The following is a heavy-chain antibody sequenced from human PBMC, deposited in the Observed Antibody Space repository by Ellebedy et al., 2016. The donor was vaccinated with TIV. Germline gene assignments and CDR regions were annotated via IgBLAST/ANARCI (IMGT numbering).Heavy chain of an antibody. CDR3: AKPARTDATDF. J-gene: IGHJ4*02. V-gene: IGHV3-23*01. CDR1: GFTFIDYA. CDR2: INGRGDRT. D-gene: IGHD4-17*01. Sequence: GESLKISCAASGFTFIDYAINWVRQSPGKGLEWVSSINGRGDRTYYADSVKGRFTISRDNSKNVIYLQMNGLRAEDTAIYYCAKPARTDATDFWGRGTLVIVSS.